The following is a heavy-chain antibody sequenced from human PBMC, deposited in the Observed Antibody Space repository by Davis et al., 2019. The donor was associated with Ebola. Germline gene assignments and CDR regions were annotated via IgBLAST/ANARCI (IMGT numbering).Heavy chain of an antibody. Sequence: GESLKISCAASGFTFSSYGMHWVRQAPGKGLEWVAVIWYDGSNKYYADSVKGRFTISRDNSKNTLYLQMNSLRAEDTAVYYCARDRAPFEYSANWFDPWGQGTLVTVSS. V-gene: IGHV3-33*01. CDR2: IWYDGSNK. J-gene: IGHJ5*02. CDR3: ARDRAPFEYSANWFDP. D-gene: IGHD6-6*01. CDR1: GFTFSSYG.